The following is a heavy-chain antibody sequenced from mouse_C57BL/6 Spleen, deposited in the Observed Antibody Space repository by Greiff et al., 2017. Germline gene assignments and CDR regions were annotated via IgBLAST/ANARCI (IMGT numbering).Heavy chain of an antibody. J-gene: IGHJ2*01. Sequence: QVTLKASGPGILQPSQTLSLSCSFSGFSLSTSGMGVSWIRQPSGKGLEWLAHPYWDDDKRYNPSLKSRLTVSKDTSRNQVYLKITSVDTADTATYYCARRARDYFDYWGQGTTLTVSS. CDR3: ARRARDYFDY. CDR2: PYWDDDK. V-gene: IGHV8-12*01. CDR1: GFSLSTSGMG.